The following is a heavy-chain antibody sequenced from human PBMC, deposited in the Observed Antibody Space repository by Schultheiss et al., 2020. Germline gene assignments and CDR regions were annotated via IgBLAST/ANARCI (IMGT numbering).Heavy chain of an antibody. CDR1: GGSASSGSYY. V-gene: IGHV4-61*01. D-gene: IGHD3-10*01. J-gene: IGHJ6*02. CDR3: AKQTRGVYYGSGSYSNYYYYYGMDV. Sequence: SQTLSLTCTVSGGSASSGSYYWSWTRQPPGKGLEWIGYIYYSGSTNYNPSLKSRVTISVDTAKNQFSLKLSSLTAADTAVYYCAKQTRGVYYGSGSYSNYYYYYGMDVWGQGTTVTVSS. CDR2: IYYSGST.